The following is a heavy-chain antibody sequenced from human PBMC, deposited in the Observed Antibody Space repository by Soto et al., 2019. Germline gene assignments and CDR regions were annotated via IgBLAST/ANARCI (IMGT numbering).Heavy chain of an antibody. CDR1: GFTFSSYA. D-gene: IGHD3-22*01. CDR2: ISYDGSKK. V-gene: IGHV3-30-3*01. CDR3: ARKTYYYDSSGPSLDY. J-gene: IGHJ4*02. Sequence: QVQLVESGGGVVQPGRSLRLSCAASGFTFSSYAMHWVRQAPGKGLEWVAVISYDGSKKSYADSVKGRFTISRDNSKNTLYLQMNSLRAEDTAVYYCARKTYYYDSSGPSLDYWGQGTLVTVSS.